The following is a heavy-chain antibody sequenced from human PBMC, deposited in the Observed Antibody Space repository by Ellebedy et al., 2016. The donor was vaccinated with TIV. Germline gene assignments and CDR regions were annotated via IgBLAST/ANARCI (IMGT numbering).Heavy chain of an antibody. Sequence: PGGSLRLSCAASWFTVGNNFMSWVRQAPGKGLEWVSLIYSGGSTDYADSVKGRFTISRDSSKDTLYLQMNSLRAEDTAMYYCARKTDTGTSGDYWGQGTPVTVSS. D-gene: IGHD1-1*01. CDR2: IYSGGST. J-gene: IGHJ4*02. CDR1: WFTVGNNF. CDR3: ARKTDTGTSGDY. V-gene: IGHV3-53*01.